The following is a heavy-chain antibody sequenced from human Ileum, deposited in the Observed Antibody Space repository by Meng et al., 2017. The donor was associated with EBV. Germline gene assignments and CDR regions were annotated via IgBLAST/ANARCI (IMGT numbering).Heavy chain of an antibody. V-gene: IGHV4-61*08. CDR3: ARERGGGDRGIQ. D-gene: IGHD2-21*02. CDR2: MSYTGST. CDR1: NGSVSSYGYY. J-gene: IGHJ4*02. Sequence: QVPWQESGPGLVKPSETLSLPCSVSNGSVSSYGYYWTWIRQPPGKGLEWIGYMSYTGSTNYKSTLKSRVTISVDKSKNQFSLKLSSVTAADTAVYYCARERGGGDRGIQWGQGTLVTVSS.